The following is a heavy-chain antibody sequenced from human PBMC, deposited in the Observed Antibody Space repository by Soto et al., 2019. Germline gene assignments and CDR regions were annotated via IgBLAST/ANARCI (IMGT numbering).Heavy chain of an antibody. Sequence: QVQLVESGGGVVQPGRSLRLSCAASGFTFSSYGMHWVRQAPGKGLEWVAVISYDGSNKYYADSVKGRFTISRDNSKNTLYLQMNSLRAEDTAVYYCAKGHRPYYYYGMDVWGQGTTVTASS. J-gene: IGHJ6*02. CDR1: GFTFSSYG. CDR3: AKGHRPYYYYGMDV. V-gene: IGHV3-30*18. CDR2: ISYDGSNK. D-gene: IGHD2-21*01.